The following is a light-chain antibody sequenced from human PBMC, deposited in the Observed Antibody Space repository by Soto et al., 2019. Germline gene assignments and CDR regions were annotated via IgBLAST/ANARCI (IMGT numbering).Light chain of an antibody. CDR1: QSVSSTY. V-gene: IGKV3-20*01. J-gene: IGKJ4*01. Sequence: ELVLTHSPGTLSLSPGERATLSCRASQSVSSTYLDWYQQKPGQAPRLLIYGASSRATGIPDRFSGSGSGTDFTLTISRLEPEDFAVYYCQQYESAPLTFGGGTKVDIK. CDR3: QQYESAPLT. CDR2: GAS.